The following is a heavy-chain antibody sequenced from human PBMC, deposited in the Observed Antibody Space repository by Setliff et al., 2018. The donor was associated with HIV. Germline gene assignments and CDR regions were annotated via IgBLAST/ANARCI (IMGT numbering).Heavy chain of an antibody. CDR2: IYHSGST. Sequence: SETLSLTCAVSGYSIGSGYYWGWIRQPPGKGLEWIGHIYHSGSTSYNPSLKSRATISVDTSRNQFSLKLSSVTAADTAVYYCATVSGYYWQYFDYWGPGTLVTVSS. CDR3: ATVSGYYWQYFDY. CDR1: GYSIGSGYY. J-gene: IGHJ4*02. V-gene: IGHV4-38-2*01. D-gene: IGHD3-22*01.